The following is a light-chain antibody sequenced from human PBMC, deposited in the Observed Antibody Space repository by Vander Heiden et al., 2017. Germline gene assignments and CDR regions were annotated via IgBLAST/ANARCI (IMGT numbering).Light chain of an antibody. CDR1: QSFLSSSNNKNY. CDR2: WAS. CDR3: QQYYSRFRR. V-gene: IGKV4-1*01. Sequence: DIVMTQSPDSLAVSLGERATINCKSSQSFLSSSNNKNYLAWYQQKPGQPPKLLIYWASTRESGVPDRFSGSGSGTDFTLTISSLQAEDVAVYYCQQYYSRFRRFGQGTKVEFK. J-gene: IGKJ1*01.